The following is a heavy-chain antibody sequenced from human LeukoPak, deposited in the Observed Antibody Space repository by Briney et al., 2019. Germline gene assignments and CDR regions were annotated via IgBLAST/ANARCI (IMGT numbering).Heavy chain of an antibody. J-gene: IGHJ4*02. CDR1: GFTFSSSV. D-gene: IGHD1-7*01. CDR2: ISYDGRDK. Sequence: GRSLRLSCAASGFTFSSSVMHWVRQAPAKRLEWVAAISYDGRDKYFADSVKGRFTISRDNSKNTVDLQVNGRRAEETAVYYCARETGNYYFDFWGQGTLVTVSS. CDR3: ARETGNYYFDF. V-gene: IGHV3-30*03.